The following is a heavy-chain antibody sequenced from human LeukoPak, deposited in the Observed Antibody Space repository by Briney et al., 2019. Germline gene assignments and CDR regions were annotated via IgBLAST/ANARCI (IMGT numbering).Heavy chain of an antibody. CDR1: GGSISSSNW. CDR3: AKVENEIWSSGSNFDY. V-gene: IGHV3-53*01. J-gene: IGHJ4*02. CDR2: IYSDGST. D-gene: IGHD3-22*01. Sequence: GTLSLTCAVSGGSISSSNWWSWVRQPPGKGLEWLSVIYSDGSTYFADSVKGRFTISRDNSKNTLYLQMNSLRAEDTAVYYCAKVENEIWSSGSNFDYWGQGTLVTVSS.